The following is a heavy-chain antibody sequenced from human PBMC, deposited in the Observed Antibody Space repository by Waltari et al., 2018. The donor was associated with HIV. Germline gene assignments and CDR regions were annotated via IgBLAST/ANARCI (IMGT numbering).Heavy chain of an antibody. CDR1: GGSFSGYY. D-gene: IGHD6-13*01. J-gene: IGHJ4*02. V-gene: IGHV4-34*01. CDR2: INYRGIT. CDR3: AGQGQQLVHF. Sequence: QVQLQQWGAGLLKPSETLSLTCAVYGGSFSGYYWTWIRQPPGKGLEWIGEINYRGITNFNPSLNSRVTISVDTSKNQFSLNLTSVTAADTAVYYCAGQGQQLVHFWGQGTLVTVSS.